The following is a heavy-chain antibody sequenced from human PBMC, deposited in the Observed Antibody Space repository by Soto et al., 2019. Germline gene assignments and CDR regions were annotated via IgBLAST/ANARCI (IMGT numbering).Heavy chain of an antibody. J-gene: IGHJ3*02. D-gene: IGHD5-18*01. CDR3: ARDSLGYGYAFDI. CDR2: ISSSSSYI. CDR1: GFTFSSYS. V-gene: IGHV3-21*01. Sequence: GGSLRLSCAASGFTFSSYSMNWVRQAPGKGLEWVSSISSSSSYIYYADSVKGRFTISRDNAKNSLYLQMNSLRAEDTAVYYCARDSLGYGYAFDIWGQGTMVTVSS.